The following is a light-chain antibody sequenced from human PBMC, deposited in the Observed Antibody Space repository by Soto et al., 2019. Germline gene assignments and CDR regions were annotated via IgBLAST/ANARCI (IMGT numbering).Light chain of an antibody. J-gene: IGKJ1*01. Sequence: DIQMTQSPPTLSASVGDRVTITCRASQSVDNWLAWYQQKPGKAPELLIYDAFSLKSGVSSRFSGSRSGTAFALTISSLQPDDSATYYYQQYDSPPPTFGQGTKVEVK. CDR1: QSVDNW. V-gene: IGKV1-5*01. CDR3: QQYDSPPPT. CDR2: DAF.